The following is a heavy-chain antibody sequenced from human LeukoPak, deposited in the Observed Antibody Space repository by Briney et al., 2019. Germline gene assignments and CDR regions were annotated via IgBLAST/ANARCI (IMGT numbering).Heavy chain of an antibody. J-gene: IGHJ4*02. Sequence: PGGSLRLSCAASGFTVSSKYMSWVRQAPGKGLEWVSTLYSNGNTYYADSVKGRFTISRDNSKNTLFLQMNSLRAEDTAVYYCARDYYDGSAYYSYYEYWGQGTLVTVSS. CDR2: LYSNGNT. D-gene: IGHD3-22*01. V-gene: IGHV3-53*01. CDR3: ARDYYDGSAYYSYYEY. CDR1: GFTVSSKY.